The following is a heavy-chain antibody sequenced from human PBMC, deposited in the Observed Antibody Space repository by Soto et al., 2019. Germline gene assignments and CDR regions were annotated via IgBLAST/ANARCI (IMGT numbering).Heavy chain of an antibody. CDR3: AKDYYYGSGTIL. CDR2: ISYDGSNK. V-gene: IGHV3-30*18. CDR1: GFTFSSYG. D-gene: IGHD3-10*01. Sequence: QVQLVESGGGVVQPGRSLRLSCAASGFTFSSYGMHWVRQAPGKGLEWVAVISYDGSNKYYADSVKGRFPISRDNSKNTLYLQMNSLRAEDTAVYYCAKDYYYGSGTILWGQGALVTVSS. J-gene: IGHJ4*02.